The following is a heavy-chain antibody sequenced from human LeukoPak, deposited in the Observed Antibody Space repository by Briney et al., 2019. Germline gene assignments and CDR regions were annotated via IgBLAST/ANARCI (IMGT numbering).Heavy chain of an antibody. D-gene: IGHD1-26*01. CDR3: ARSLLWGY. CDR2: IKQDGSEK. Sequence: ETLSLTCTVSGGSISSGSYYWSWVRQAPGKGLEWVANIKQDGSEKYYVDSVKGRFTISRDNAKNSLYLQMNSLRAEDTAVYYCARSLLWGYWGQGTLVTVSS. CDR1: GGSISSGSYY. V-gene: IGHV3-7*01. J-gene: IGHJ4*02.